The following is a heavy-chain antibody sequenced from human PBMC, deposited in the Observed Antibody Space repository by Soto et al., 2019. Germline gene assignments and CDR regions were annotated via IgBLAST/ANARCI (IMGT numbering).Heavy chain of an antibody. V-gene: IGHV3-15*07. CDR1: GFTFSNAW. D-gene: IGHD3-10*01. CDR2: IKSKTDGGTT. CDR3: TTADYYGSGSYLYYYYYGMDV. J-gene: IGHJ6*02. Sequence: GGSLRLSCAASGFTFSNAWMNWVRQAPGKGLEWVGRIKSKTDGGTTDYAAPVKGRFTISRDDSKNTLYLQMNSLKTEDTAVYYCTTADYYGSGSYLYYYYYGMDVWGQGTTVTVSS.